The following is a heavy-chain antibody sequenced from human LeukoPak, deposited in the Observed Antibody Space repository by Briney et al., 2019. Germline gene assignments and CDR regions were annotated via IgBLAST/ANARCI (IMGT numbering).Heavy chain of an antibody. CDR1: GLTFSSYS. V-gene: IGHV3-21*01. J-gene: IGHJ3*02. D-gene: IGHD1-1*01. Sequence: GGSLRLSCAASGLTFSSYSFNWLRQAPGKGLEWVSSISSRSSFIYYADAVKGRFTISRDNAKNSLFLDLKSLRVEDTAVYYCLRHSVEREKWRAFDIWGQGTVVTVSS. CDR2: ISSRSSFI. CDR3: LRHSVEREKWRAFDI.